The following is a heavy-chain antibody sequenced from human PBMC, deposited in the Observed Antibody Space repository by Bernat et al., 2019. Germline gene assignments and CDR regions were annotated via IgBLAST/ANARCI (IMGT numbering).Heavy chain of an antibody. D-gene: IGHD2-8*02. CDR3: ARHSRGERVLRDAFDI. J-gene: IGHJ3*02. CDR2: IYYSGST. Sequence: QLQLQESGPGLVKPSETLSLTCTVSGGSISSSSYYWGWIRQPPGKGLEWIGSIYYSGSTYYNPSLKSRVTISVDTSKNQFSLKLSSVTAADTAVYYCARHSRGERVLRDAFDIWGQGTMVTVSS. V-gene: IGHV4-39*01. CDR1: GGSISSSSYY.